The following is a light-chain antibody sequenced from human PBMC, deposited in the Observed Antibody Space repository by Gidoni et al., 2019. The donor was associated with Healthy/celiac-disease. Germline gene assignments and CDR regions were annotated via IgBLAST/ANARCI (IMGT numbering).Light chain of an antibody. Sequence: DIHMPHSPSSLSASVGDRVTITCRASQSISSYLNWYQQKPGKAPKLLIYAASSLQSGVPSRCSGSGSGTDFTLTISSLQPEDFATYDCQQSYSTPLTFGGGTKVEIK. V-gene: IGKV1-39*01. J-gene: IGKJ4*01. CDR1: QSISSY. CDR3: QQSYSTPLT. CDR2: AAS.